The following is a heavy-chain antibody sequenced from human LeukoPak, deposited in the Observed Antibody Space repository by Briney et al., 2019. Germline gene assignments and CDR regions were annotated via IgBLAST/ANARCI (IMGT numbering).Heavy chain of an antibody. D-gene: IGHD3-16*01. J-gene: IGHJ4*02. CDR3: TRRLVDWWSAEPSFFDY. CDR2: ISGSGSTT. CDR1: GFTFSSYA. Sequence: PGGSLRLSCAASGFTFSSYAMTWVRQAPGKGLEWVSAISGSGSTTYYADSVKGRFTISRDNSKNTLYLQMSSLSAEDTAVYYCTRRLVDWWSAEPSFFDYWGQGILVTVSS. V-gene: IGHV3-23*01.